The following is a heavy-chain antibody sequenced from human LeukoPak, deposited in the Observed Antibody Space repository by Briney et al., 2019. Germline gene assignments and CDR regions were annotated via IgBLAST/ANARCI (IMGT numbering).Heavy chain of an antibody. D-gene: IGHD2-2*01. V-gene: IGHV3-53*01. CDR2: IYSGGST. Sequence: PGGSLRLSCAASGFTVSSNYMSWVRQAPGKGLEWVSVIYSGGSTYYADSVKGRFTISRDNSKNTLYLQMNSLRAEDTAVYYCAKGLGEYQLLINGDIWGQGTMVTVSS. CDR3: AKGLGEYQLLINGDI. CDR1: GFTVSSNY. J-gene: IGHJ3*02.